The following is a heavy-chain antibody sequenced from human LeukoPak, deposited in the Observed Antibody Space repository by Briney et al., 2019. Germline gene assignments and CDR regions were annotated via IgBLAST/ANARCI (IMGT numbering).Heavy chain of an antibody. D-gene: IGHD5-18*01. Sequence: SETLSLTCAVYGGSFSGYYWSWIRQPPGKGLEWIGEINHSGSTNYNPSLKSRVTISVDTSKNQFSLKLSSVTAADTAVYYCARAAGVQLWKSYFDYWGQGTLVTVSS. V-gene: IGHV4-34*01. J-gene: IGHJ4*02. CDR1: GGSFSGYY. CDR2: INHSGST. CDR3: ARAAGVQLWKSYFDY.